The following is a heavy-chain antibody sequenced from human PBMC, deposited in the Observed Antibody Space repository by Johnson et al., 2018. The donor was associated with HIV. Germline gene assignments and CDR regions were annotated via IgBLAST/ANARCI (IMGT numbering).Heavy chain of an antibody. V-gene: IGHV3-23*04. J-gene: IGHJ3*02. CDR2: ISGSGGST. D-gene: IGHD6-13*01. CDR3: TTMGLGSSSWRYDAFDI. CDR1: GFTFSSYA. Sequence: VQLVESGGGLVQPGGSLRLSCAASGFTFSSYAMSWVRQAPGKGLEWVSAISGSGGSTYYADSVQGRFTISRDNSKNTLYLQMNSLKTEDTAVYYCTTMGLGSSSWRYDAFDIWGQGTMVTVSS.